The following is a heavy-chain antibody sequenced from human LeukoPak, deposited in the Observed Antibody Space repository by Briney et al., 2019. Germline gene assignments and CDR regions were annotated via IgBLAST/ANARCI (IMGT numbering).Heavy chain of an antibody. J-gene: IGHJ4*02. V-gene: IGHV3-64D*09. Sequence: GGSLRLSCSASGFTFSSYIMHWARQAPGKGLEYVSAITSNGDTTYYADSVKGRVTISRDNSKNTLYLQMSSLRAEDTAVYYCVKDDSYYYDSSGMDSWGQGTLVTVSS. CDR1: GFTFSSYI. CDR2: ITSNGDTT. CDR3: VKDDSYYYDSSGMDS. D-gene: IGHD3-22*01.